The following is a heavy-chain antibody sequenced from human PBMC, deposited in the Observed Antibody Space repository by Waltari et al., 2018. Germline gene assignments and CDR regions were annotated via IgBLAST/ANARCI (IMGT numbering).Heavy chain of an antibody. CDR2: IYYNGNT. J-gene: IGHJ4*02. Sequence: QVQLQESGPGLVKPSETLSLTCTVSGGSITGYYWSWIRQPPGKGLEWIGHIYYNGNTDYNPSLKSRVTISVDTSKNQFSLKLSSVTAADTDVYYCAREIYGGNSRPYDYWGQGTLVTVSS. CDR3: AREIYGGNSRPYDY. V-gene: IGHV4-59*01. CDR1: GGSITGYY. D-gene: IGHD4-17*01.